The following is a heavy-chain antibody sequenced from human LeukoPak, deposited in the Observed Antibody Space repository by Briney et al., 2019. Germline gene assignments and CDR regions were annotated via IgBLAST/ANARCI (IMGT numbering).Heavy chain of an antibody. Sequence: GGSLRLSCADSGFTFSRYWMHWVRQTPGKGLVWVSCISADGSVTRYADSVKGRFTISRDNTKSTLYLQMHSLRAEDTAVYYCATAGGGGSHMGFDPWGQGTLVTVSS. CDR2: ISADGSVT. CDR3: ATAGGGGSHMGFDP. CDR1: GFTFSRYW. V-gene: IGHV3-74*01. D-gene: IGHD2-15*01. J-gene: IGHJ5*02.